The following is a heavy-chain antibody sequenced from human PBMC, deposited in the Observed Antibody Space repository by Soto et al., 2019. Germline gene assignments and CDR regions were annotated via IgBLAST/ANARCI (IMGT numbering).Heavy chain of an antibody. CDR2: INHSGST. J-gene: IGHJ4*02. CDR3: ARGREDDGCSNYVCCNFDV. CDR1: GGSFSGYY. Sequence: SETLSLTCAVYGGSFSGYYWSWIRQPPGKGLEWIGEINHSGSTNYNPSLKSRVTISVYRSKNQFSLRLSSVTAADTDVYDCARGREDDGCSNYVCCNFDVWGQGTLVTVSS. D-gene: IGHD2-8*01. V-gene: IGHV4-34*01.